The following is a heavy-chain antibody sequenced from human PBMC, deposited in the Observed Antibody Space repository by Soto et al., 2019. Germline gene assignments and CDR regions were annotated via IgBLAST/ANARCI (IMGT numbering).Heavy chain of an antibody. D-gene: IGHD3-3*01. CDR1: GFTFSSYA. J-gene: IGHJ6*03. V-gene: IGHV3-23*01. CDR2: ISGSGGST. CDR3: ASEYDFWSGSGPLYYYYYMDV. Sequence: GGSLRLSCAASGFTFSSYAMSWVRQAPGKGLEWVSAISGSGGSTYYADSVKGRFTISRDNSKNTLYLQMNSLRAEDTAVYYCASEYDFWSGSGPLYYYYYMDVWGKGTTVTVSS.